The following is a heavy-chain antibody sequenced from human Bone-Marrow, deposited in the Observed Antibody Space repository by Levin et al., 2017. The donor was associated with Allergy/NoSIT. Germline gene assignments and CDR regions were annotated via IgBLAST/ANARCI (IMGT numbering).Heavy chain of an antibody. V-gene: IGHV3-15*01. D-gene: IGHD3-16*02. Sequence: GGSLRLSCATSGFTFNNAWMSWVRQAPGKGLEWVGRIKRKTDAGTTDFAAPVKGRFTISRDASTNTLFLQMNSLKTEDTAVYYCTTGLVSLSFWDLAPWGMDVWGRGTTVTVSS. CDR2: IKRKTDAGTT. CDR3: TTGLVSLSFWDLAPWGMDV. CDR1: GFTFNNAW. J-gene: IGHJ6*02.